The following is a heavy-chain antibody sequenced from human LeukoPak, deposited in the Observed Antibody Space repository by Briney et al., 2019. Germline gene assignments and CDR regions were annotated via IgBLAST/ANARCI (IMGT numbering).Heavy chain of an antibody. D-gene: IGHD6-19*01. J-gene: IGHJ6*02. CDR1: GFTVSSNY. CDR2: IYSGGST. CDR3: ARDGSGGFYYGMDV. Sequence: PGGSLRLSCAASGFTVSSNYMSWLRQAPGKGLEWVSVIYSGGSTYYADSVKGRFTISRDNSKNTLYLQMNSLRAEDTAVYYCARDGSGGFYYGMDVWGQGTTVTVSS. V-gene: IGHV3-53*01.